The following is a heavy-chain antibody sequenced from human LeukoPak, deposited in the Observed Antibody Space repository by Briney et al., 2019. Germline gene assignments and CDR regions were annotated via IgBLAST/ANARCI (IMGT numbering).Heavy chain of an antibody. CDR1: GFTFSSYA. CDR3: ARDQTFDI. V-gene: IGHV3-53*01. J-gene: IGHJ3*02. Sequence: GGSLRLSCAASGFTFSSYAMSWVRQAPGKGLEWVSVIYSGGSTYYADSVKGRFTISRDNSRNTLYLQMNSLRAEDTAVYYCARDQTFDIWGQGTMVTVSS. CDR2: IYSGGST.